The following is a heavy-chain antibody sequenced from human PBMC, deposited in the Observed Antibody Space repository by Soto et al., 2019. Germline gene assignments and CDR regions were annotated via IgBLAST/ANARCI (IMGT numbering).Heavy chain of an antibody. D-gene: IGHD6-19*01. CDR1: GFTFSSYG. V-gene: IGHV3-30*18. Sequence: QVQLVESGGGVVRPGRSLRLSCAASGFTFSSYGMHWVRQAPGKGLEWVAVISYDGSNKYYADSVKGRFTISRGNSKNARYLQMNRLRAVDTAVYYCAKEYSSGWGLDYWGQGTLVTVSS. CDR3: AKEYSSGWGLDY. CDR2: ISYDGSNK. J-gene: IGHJ4*02.